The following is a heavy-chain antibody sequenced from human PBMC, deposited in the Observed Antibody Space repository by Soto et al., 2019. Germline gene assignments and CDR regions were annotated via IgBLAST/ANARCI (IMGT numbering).Heavy chain of an antibody. CDR3: ARGGYYYESSGYTQGSWFDP. V-gene: IGHV5-51*01. CDR2: IYPGDSDT. CDR1: GYNFITYW. Sequence: PGEYLKISCRGSGYNFITYWIGWVRQMPGKGLEWMGIIYPGDSDTRYSPSFYGQVAISADKSISTAYLQWSSLRASDTAMYYCARGGYYYESSGYTQGSWFDPWGQGTLVTVSS. J-gene: IGHJ5*02. D-gene: IGHD3-22*01.